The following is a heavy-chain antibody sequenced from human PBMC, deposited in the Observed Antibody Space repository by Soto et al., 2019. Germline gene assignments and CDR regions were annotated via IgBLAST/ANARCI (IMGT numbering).Heavy chain of an antibody. Sequence: SVKVSSTASGSTFTSYYMHWVRQAAGQGLEWMGWINPNSGGTNYAQKFQGRVTMTRDTSVSTAYMELSRLRSDDTAVYYCARVDPYLLGYPHCGYWGQGTRVTFSS. CDR2: INPNSGGT. CDR3: ARVDPYLLGYPHCGY. CDR1: GSTFTSYY. D-gene: IGHD2-21*01. J-gene: IGHJ4*02. V-gene: IGHV1-2*02.